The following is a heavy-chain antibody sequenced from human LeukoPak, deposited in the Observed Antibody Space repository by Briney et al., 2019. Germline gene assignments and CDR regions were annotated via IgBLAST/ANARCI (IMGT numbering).Heavy chain of an antibody. Sequence: PGGSLRLSCAASGFIFSSYGMHWVRQVPGKGLEWVAVIWSDASNTYYVDSVKGRFTISRDNSKNTLYLQMNSLRAEDTAVYYCARTYNIRYFDTWGQGTLVTVSS. CDR1: GFIFSSYG. V-gene: IGHV3-33*01. D-gene: IGHD3-9*01. CDR2: IWSDASNT. CDR3: ARTYNIRYFDT. J-gene: IGHJ4*02.